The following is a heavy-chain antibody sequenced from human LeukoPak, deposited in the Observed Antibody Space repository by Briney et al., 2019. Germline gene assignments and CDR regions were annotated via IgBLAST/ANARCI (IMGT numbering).Heavy chain of an antibody. CDR2: IYHSGNT. CDR3: ARGGVDYGDDY. Sequence: PSETLSLTCAVSGYFISSGYYWGWIRQPPGKGLEWIGSIYHSGNTYYNPSLKSRVTISVDTSKNQFSLKLSSVTAVDTAVYYCARGGVDYGDDYWGQGTLVTVSS. J-gene: IGHJ4*02. CDR1: GYFISSGYY. D-gene: IGHD3-16*01. V-gene: IGHV4-38-2*01.